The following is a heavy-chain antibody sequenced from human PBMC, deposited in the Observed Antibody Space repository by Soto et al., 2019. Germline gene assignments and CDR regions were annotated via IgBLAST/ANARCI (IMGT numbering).Heavy chain of an antibody. CDR3: ARGPQGYCSGGSCYLDY. CDR2: NIPILGIA. V-gene: IGHV1-69*10. J-gene: IGHJ4*02. Sequence: ASVKVSCKASGGTFRSYAISWGRQAPGQGLEWMGGNIPILGIANYAQKFQGRVTITADKSTSTAYMELSSLRSEDTAVYYCARGPQGYCSGGSCYLDYWGQGTLVTVSS. CDR1: GGTFRSYA. D-gene: IGHD2-15*01.